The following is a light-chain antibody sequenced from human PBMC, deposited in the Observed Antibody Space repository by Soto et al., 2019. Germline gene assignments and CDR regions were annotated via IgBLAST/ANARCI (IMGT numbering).Light chain of an antibody. V-gene: IGKV3-20*01. CDR2: GAS. Sequence: EIVLTQSPGTLSLSPGERATLSCRASQSVSSSYLAWHQQKPGQAPRLLLYGASSRATGIPDRFSGSGSGTDVTLTISRLEPEDFAVYYFQQYGSSPWTFGQGTKVDIK. CDR1: QSVSSSY. CDR3: QQYGSSPWT. J-gene: IGKJ1*01.